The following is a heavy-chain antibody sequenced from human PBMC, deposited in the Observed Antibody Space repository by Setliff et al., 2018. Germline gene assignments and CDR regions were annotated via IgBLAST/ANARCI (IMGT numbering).Heavy chain of an antibody. CDR2: RGPNGST. D-gene: IGHD1-26*01. CDR3: ANSAYLRELDY. V-gene: IGHV4-34*01. Sequence: SETRSLTCAVSGGSFSYYYWSWVRQSPGRGLEWIGRRGPNGSTNYNPSLGSRATISFDSSKIELSLKLASVTAADTAVYYCANSAYLRELDYWGPGTLVTVSS. CDR1: GGSFSYYY. J-gene: IGHJ4*02.